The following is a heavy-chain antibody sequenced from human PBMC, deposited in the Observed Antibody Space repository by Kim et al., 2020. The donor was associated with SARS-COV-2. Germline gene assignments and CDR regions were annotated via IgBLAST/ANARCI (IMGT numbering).Heavy chain of an antibody. V-gene: IGHV3-30*18. CDR1: GFTFSSYG. Sequence: GGSLRLSCAASGFTFSSYGMHWVRQAPGKGLEWVAVISYDGSNKYYADSVKGRFTISRDNSKNTLYLQMNSLRAEDTAVYYCAKDDTPEWELLAAGMDVWGQGTTVTVSS. D-gene: IGHD1-26*01. J-gene: IGHJ6*02. CDR2: ISYDGSNK. CDR3: AKDDTPEWELLAAGMDV.